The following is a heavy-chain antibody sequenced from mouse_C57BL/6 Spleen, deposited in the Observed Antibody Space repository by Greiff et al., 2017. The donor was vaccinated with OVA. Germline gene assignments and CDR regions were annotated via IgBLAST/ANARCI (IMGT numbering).Heavy chain of an antibody. V-gene: IGHV1-64*01. J-gene: IGHJ4*01. Sequence: VQLQQPGAELVKPGASVKLSCKASGYTFTSYWLHWVKQRPGQGLEWIGMIHPNSGSTNYNEKFKSKATLTVYKSSSTAYMQLSSLTSEDSAVYYCARDGRAMDYWGQGTSVTVSS. CDR2: IHPNSGST. D-gene: IGHD1-1*02. CDR3: ARDGRAMDY. CDR1: GYTFTSYW.